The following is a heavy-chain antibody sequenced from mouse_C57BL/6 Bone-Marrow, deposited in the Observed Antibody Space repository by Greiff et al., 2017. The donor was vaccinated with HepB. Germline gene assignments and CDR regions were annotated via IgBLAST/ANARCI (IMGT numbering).Heavy chain of an antibody. Sequence: QVQLQQPGAELVKPGASVKLSCKASGYTFTSYWMHWVKQRPGQGLEWIGMIHPNSGSTNYNEKFKSKATLTVDKSSSTAYMQLSSLTSEDSAVYYCARGHYYGSSPYYAMDYWGQGTSVTVSS. J-gene: IGHJ4*01. V-gene: IGHV1-64*01. D-gene: IGHD1-1*01. CDR1: GYTFTSYW. CDR3: ARGHYYGSSPYYAMDY. CDR2: IHPNSGST.